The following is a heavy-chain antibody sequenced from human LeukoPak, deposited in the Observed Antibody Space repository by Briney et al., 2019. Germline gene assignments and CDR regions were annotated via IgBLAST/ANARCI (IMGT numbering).Heavy chain of an antibody. Sequence: PGGSLRLSCAASGFTFSSYAMSWVRQAPGKGLEWVSAISGSGGSTYYADSVKGRFTISRDNSKNTLYLQMNSLRAEDAAVYYCAKQSSGKYQLLLGYWGQGTLVTVSS. J-gene: IGHJ4*02. V-gene: IGHV3-23*01. CDR3: AKQSSGKYQLLLGY. CDR2: ISGSGGST. D-gene: IGHD2-2*01. CDR1: GFTFSSYA.